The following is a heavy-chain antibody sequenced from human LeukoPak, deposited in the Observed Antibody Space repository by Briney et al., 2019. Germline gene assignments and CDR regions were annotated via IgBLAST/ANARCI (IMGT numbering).Heavy chain of an antibody. CDR1: GYTFTGYY. CDR3: ARDFIVVVPAAISSRHKHYYYGMDV. J-gene: IGHJ6*02. CDR2: INPNSGGT. Sequence: ASVKVSCKASGYTFTGYYMHWVRQAPGQGLEWMGWINPNSGGTNYAQKFQGRVTMTRDTSISTAYMELSRLRSDDTAVYYCARDFIVVVPAAISSRHKHYYYGMDVWGQGTTVTVSS. D-gene: IGHD2-2*01. V-gene: IGHV1-2*02.